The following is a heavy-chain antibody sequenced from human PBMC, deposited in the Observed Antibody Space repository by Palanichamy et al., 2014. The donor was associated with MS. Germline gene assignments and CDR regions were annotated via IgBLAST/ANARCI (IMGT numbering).Heavy chain of an antibody. D-gene: IGHD2-15*01. CDR2: INGDGSDI. J-gene: IGHJ6*02. CDR1: GFTFRSFP. CDR3: SRDWWSLGDV. Sequence: EVQLVESGGGLVQPGGSLRLSCAASGFTFRSFPMHWARQVSGKGLVWVSRINGDGSDITYADSVKGRFTTSRGNADNTLYLQMNSLSIEDTGVYYCSRDWWSLGDVWGQGTTVTVSS. V-gene: IGHV3-74*01.